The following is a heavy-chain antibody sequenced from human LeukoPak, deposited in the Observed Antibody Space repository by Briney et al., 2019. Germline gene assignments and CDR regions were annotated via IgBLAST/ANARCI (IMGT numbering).Heavy chain of an antibody. CDR1: GFTFSDYY. Sequence: GSLSLSCAASGFTFSDYYMSWIRQAPGKGLEWGSGINWNGGSTGYADSVKGPFTTSRDNAKNSLYLQMNSPRAEDSALYYCARIRPTTVTTPATRYYYYYYMDVWGKGTTVTVSS. V-gene: IGHV3-20*04. CDR2: INWNGGST. D-gene: IGHD4-17*01. J-gene: IGHJ6*03. CDR3: ARIRPTTVTTPATRYYYYYYMDV.